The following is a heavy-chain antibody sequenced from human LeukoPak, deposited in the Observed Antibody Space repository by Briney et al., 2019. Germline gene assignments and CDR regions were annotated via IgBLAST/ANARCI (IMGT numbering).Heavy chain of an antibody. J-gene: IGHJ3*02. D-gene: IGHD3-3*01. CDR2: INPNSGGT. Sequence: ASVKVSCKSSGYTFTGYYMHWVRQAPGQGLEWMGWINPNSGGTNYAQKFQGRVTMTRDTSISTAYMELSRLRSDDTAVYYCARDLEWLYPGGAFDIWGQGTMVTVSS. CDR1: GYTFTGYY. V-gene: IGHV1-2*02. CDR3: ARDLEWLYPGGAFDI.